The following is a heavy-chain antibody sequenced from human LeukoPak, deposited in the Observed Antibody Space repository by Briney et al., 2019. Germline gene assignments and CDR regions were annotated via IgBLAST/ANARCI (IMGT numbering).Heavy chain of an antibody. CDR3: ARGSHGVYTAEYFQH. V-gene: IGHV4-34*01. J-gene: IGHJ1*01. D-gene: IGHD2-8*01. Sequence: PSETLSLTCAVYGGSFSGYYWSWTRQPPGKGLEWIGEINHSGSTNYNPSLKSRVTISVDTSKNQFSLKLSSVTAADTAVYYCARGSHGVYTAEYFQHWGQGTLVTVSS. CDR2: INHSGST. CDR1: GGSFSGYY.